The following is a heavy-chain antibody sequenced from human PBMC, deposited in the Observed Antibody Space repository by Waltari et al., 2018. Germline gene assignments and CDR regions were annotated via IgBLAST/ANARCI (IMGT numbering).Heavy chain of an antibody. V-gene: IGHV1-24*01. Sequence: QVQLVQSEAEVMKPGASVKVSCKVSGNSITESPMHWVRQVPGKGLEWMGSFDPEDGEGTYAQGVLDRVTMTEDRSTNTAYMELSSLRLEDTAVYYCATGGDYDEYALHYFRGLDVWGQGTTVIVAS. CDR2: FDPEDGEG. J-gene: IGHJ6*02. CDR3: ATGGDYDEYALHYFRGLDV. D-gene: IGHD4-17*01. CDR1: GNSITESP.